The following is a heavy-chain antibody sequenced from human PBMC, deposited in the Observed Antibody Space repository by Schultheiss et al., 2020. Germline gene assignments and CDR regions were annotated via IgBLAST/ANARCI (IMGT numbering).Heavy chain of an antibody. V-gene: IGHV3-30*03. Sequence: GGSLRLSCAASGFTFSDYYMSWVRQAPGKGLEWVAVISYDGSNKYYADSVKGRFTISRDNSKNTLYLQMNSLRAEDTAVYYCARKVPAAIVDYRFGMDVWGQGTTVT. CDR3: ARKVPAAIVDYRFGMDV. D-gene: IGHD2-2*01. CDR2: ISYDGSNK. J-gene: IGHJ6*02. CDR1: GFTFSDYY.